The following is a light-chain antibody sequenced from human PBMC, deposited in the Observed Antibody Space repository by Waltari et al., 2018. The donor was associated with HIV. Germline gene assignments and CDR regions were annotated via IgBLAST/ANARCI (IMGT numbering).Light chain of an antibody. CDR3: QQYDSPPRT. J-gene: IGKJ1*01. V-gene: IGKV3-20*01. CDR1: QSVRNNF. CDR2: AAS. Sequence: DIVLTQSPGTLSLSPGEGATLSCRASQSVRNNFLAWFQQKPGQAPRLLIYAASSRATGIPDRFSGSGSGTDITLTISRLEAEDFAVYYCQQYDSPPRTFGQGTKVEIK.